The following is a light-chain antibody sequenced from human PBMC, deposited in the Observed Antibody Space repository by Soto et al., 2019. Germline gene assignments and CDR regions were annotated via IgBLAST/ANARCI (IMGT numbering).Light chain of an antibody. CDR1: SSDVGDYNS. V-gene: IGLV2-11*01. Sequence: QSVLTQPRSVSGCPGQSVTVSCIGTSSDVGDYNSVSWYQQHPGKAPKLMIYDVSKRPSGVPGRFSGSKSGNTASLTISGLQAEDEADYYCCSYVGGYSYVFGIGTKVTVL. J-gene: IGLJ1*01. CDR3: CSYVGGYSYV. CDR2: DVS.